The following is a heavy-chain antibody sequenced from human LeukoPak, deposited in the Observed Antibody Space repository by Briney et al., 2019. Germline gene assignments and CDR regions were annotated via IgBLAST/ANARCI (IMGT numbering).Heavy chain of an antibody. J-gene: IGHJ4*02. D-gene: IGHD6-6*01. V-gene: IGHV4-59*08. Sequence: SETLSLTCTVSGVSISSYYWSWIRQPPGKGLEWIGYIYYSGSTNYNPTLKSRVTISVDTSKNQFSLKLSSVTAADTAVYYCARLYSSSPVDYWGEGTLATVSS. CDR2: IYYSGST. CDR1: GVSISSYY. CDR3: ARLYSSSPVDY.